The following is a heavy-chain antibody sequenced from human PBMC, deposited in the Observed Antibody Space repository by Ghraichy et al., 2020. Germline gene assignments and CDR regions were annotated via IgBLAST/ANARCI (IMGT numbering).Heavy chain of an antibody. CDR1: GYTFTSYG. Sequence: ASVKVSCKASGYTFTSYGISWVRQAPGQGLEWMGWISAYNGNTNYAQKLQGRVTMTTDTFTSTAYMELRSLRSDDTAVYYCARVVPAAIADYYYGMDVWGQGTTVTVSS. D-gene: IGHD2-2*02. CDR2: ISAYNGNT. J-gene: IGHJ6*02. CDR3: ARVVPAAIADYYYGMDV. V-gene: IGHV1-18*04.